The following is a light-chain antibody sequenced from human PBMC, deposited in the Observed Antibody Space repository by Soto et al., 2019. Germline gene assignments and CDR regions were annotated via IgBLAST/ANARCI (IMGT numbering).Light chain of an antibody. Sequence: DSLLTQSADALAVSLGERPPLHYKSSPTILCFANDNNLVAWCQQKGGQPRNLLITAASSRESGVADRFSGSGSGTDCTPTISSLQAEYVAVYYCQQYYNSITFGQRTRLE. J-gene: IGKJ5*01. CDR3: QQYYNSIT. CDR2: AAS. V-gene: IGKV4-1*01. CDR1: PTILCFANDNNL.